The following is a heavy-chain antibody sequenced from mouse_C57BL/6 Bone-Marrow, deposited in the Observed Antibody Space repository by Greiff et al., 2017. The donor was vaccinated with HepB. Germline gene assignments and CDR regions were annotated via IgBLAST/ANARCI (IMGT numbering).Heavy chain of an antibody. D-gene: IGHD3-2*02. V-gene: IGHV1-55*01. CDR3: AREENSLGYVAWFAY. CDR1: GYTFTSYW. CDR2: IYPGSGST. Sequence: QVQLQQPGAELVKPGASVKMSCKASGYTFTSYWITWVKQRPGQGLEWIGDIYPGSGSTNYNEKFKSKATLTVDTSSSTAYMQLSSLTSEDSAVYYCAREENSLGYVAWFAYWGQGTLVTVSA. J-gene: IGHJ3*01.